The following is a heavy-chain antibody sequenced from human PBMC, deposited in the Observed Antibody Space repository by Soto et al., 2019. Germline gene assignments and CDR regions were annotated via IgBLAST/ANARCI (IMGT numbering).Heavy chain of an antibody. Sequence: GASVKVSCKASGGTFGSYAISWVRQAPGQGLEWMGGIIPIFGTANYAQKFQGRVTITADKSTSTAYMELSSLRSEDTAVYYCAGRVVPAAIRLSYYYYGMDVWGQGTTVTVSS. CDR1: GGTFGSYA. V-gene: IGHV1-69*06. D-gene: IGHD2-2*02. CDR3: AGRVVPAAIRLSYYYYGMDV. J-gene: IGHJ6*02. CDR2: IIPIFGTA.